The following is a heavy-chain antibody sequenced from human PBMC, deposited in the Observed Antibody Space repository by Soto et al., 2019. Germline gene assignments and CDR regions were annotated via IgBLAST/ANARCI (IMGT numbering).Heavy chain of an antibody. V-gene: IGHV1-3*01. CDR3: ARGVWNDLPDAFDI. CDR1: GYTFTSYA. Sequence: GASVKVSCKASGYTFTSYAMHWVRQAPGQRLEWMGWINAGNGNTKYSQKFQGRVTITRNTSASTAYMELSSLRSEDTAVYYCARGVWNDLPDAFDIWGQGTMVTVSS. CDR2: INAGNGNT. J-gene: IGHJ3*02. D-gene: IGHD1-1*01.